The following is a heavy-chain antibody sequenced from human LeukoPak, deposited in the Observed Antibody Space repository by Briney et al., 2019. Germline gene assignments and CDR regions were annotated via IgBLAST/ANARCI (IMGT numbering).Heavy chain of an antibody. J-gene: IGHJ4*02. CDR1: GYTFSSYG. CDR3: ARDGYFDY. V-gene: IGHV1-18*01. Sequence: ASVKVSCKASGYTFSSYGIAWVRQAPRQGLDWMGWISPYNGNTNYAQKFQGRVTMATDTSTSTAYMELRSLRSDDTAVFYCARDGYFDYWGQGTLVTVSS. CDR2: ISPYNGNT.